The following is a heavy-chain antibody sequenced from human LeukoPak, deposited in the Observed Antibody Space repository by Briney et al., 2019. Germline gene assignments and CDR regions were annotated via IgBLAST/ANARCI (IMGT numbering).Heavy chain of an antibody. V-gene: IGHV1-2*02. J-gene: IGHJ4*02. D-gene: IGHD6-6*01. CDR2: INPNSGGT. CDR1: GYTFTGYY. CDR3: ARDPFVSSSTDY. Sequence: EASVKVSCKASGYTFTGYYMHWVRQAPGQGLEWMGWINPNSGGTNYAQKFQGRVTMTRDTSISTTYMELSRLRSDDTAVYYCARDPFVSSSTDYWGQGTLVTVSS.